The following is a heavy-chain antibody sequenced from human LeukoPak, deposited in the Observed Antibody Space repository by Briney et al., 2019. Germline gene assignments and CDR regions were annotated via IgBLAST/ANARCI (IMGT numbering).Heavy chain of an antibody. Sequence: ASVKVSCKASGYTFTNYGVSWVRQAPGQGLEWMGWINAYNGDTHYAQNLQGRLTMTTDTSTSTAFMELRSLRPDDTAVYYCARWGLVAPGTYYYYYMDVWGRGTTVTVSS. CDR1: GYTFTNYG. J-gene: IGHJ6*03. D-gene: IGHD2-2*01. V-gene: IGHV1-18*01. CDR2: INAYNGDT. CDR3: ARWGLVAPGTYYYYYMDV.